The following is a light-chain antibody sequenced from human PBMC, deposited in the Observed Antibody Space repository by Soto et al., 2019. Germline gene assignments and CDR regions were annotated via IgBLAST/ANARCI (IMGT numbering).Light chain of an antibody. Sequence: DIQMTQSPSSLSASVGDRVTITCRASQSIRTYVNWYQQKPGKAPTVLIFAASSLQSGVPSRFSGSGSGTDFTLTIISLQLEDSATYYCQQSYSTPRLTFGGGTKVEIK. CDR2: AAS. CDR1: QSIRTY. J-gene: IGKJ4*01. CDR3: QQSYSTPRLT. V-gene: IGKV1-39*01.